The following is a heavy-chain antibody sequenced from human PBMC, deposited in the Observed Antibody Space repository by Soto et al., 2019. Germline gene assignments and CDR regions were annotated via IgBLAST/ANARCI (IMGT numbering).Heavy chain of an antibody. Sequence: EVQLVESGGGLVQPGRSLRLSCAASGFTFDDYAMHWVRQAPGKGLEWVSGISWNSGSIGYADSVKGRFTISRDNAKNSLYLQMNSLRAEDTALYYCAKGGHYGDYDFYYFDYWGQGTLFTVSS. CDR1: GFTFDDYA. CDR2: ISWNSGSI. CDR3: AKGGHYGDYDFYYFDY. J-gene: IGHJ4*02. V-gene: IGHV3-9*01. D-gene: IGHD4-17*01.